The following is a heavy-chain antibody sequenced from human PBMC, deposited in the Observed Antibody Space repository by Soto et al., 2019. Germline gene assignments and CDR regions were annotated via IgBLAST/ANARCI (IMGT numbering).Heavy chain of an antibody. CDR3: AKGVAGYSSTSCYAFDY. J-gene: IGHJ4*02. D-gene: IGHD2-2*01. CDR2: ISGSGGST. V-gene: IGHV3-23*01. Sequence: EVQLLESGGGLVQPGGSLRLSCAASGFTFSSYAMSWVRQAPGKGLEWVSAISGSGGSTYYADSVKGRFTISRDNSKNTLYLQMNSLRAEDTAVYYCAKGVAGYSSTSCYAFDYWGQGTLVTVSS. CDR1: GFTFSSYA.